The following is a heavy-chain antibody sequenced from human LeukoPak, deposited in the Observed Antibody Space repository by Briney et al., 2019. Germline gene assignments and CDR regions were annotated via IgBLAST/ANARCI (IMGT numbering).Heavy chain of an antibody. CDR2: INPYSGAT. Sequence: GASVKVSCKASGYTFTVYYIHWVRQAPGQGLEWMGWINPYSGATSYVQKFQGRVTMTSDSSISTAYMELNSLRSDDSSVYYCARDGPCSSSSCQNFDYWGQGTLVIVSS. CDR3: ARDGPCSSSSCQNFDY. J-gene: IGHJ4*02. CDR1: GYTFTVYY. D-gene: IGHD2-2*01. V-gene: IGHV1-2*02.